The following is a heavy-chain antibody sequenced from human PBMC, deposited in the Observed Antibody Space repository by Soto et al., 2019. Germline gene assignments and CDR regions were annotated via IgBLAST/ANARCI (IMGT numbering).Heavy chain of an antibody. V-gene: IGHV6-1*01. CDR1: GDSVSSNRGA. J-gene: IGHJ6*02. CDR3: SRWDHDYGYLDV. Sequence: SQTLSLTCDISGDSVSSNRGAWTWIRQSPSRGLEWLGRTYYRSKWYNEYGLSVKSRITINADTCKNQFSLQLNSVTPEDAAVYYCSRWDHDYGYLDVWGLGTTVTVSS. CDR2: TYYRSKWYN. D-gene: IGHD4-17*01.